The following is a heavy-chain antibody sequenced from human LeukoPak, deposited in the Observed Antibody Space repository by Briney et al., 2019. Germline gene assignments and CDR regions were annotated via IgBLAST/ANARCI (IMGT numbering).Heavy chain of an antibody. D-gene: IGHD2-15*01. J-gene: IGHJ4*02. CDR1: GFTVCINY. Sequence: PGGSLRLSCAPPGFTVCINYMSCVRQAPGKGLEWVSVIYSGGGTYYADSVKGRFTISRDNSKKSVYLQMNSLRTEDTAVYYCERASYMFDYSGYYFDFWGQGTLVTVSS. V-gene: IGHV3-66*01. CDR3: ERASYMFDYSGYYFDF. CDR2: IYSGGGT.